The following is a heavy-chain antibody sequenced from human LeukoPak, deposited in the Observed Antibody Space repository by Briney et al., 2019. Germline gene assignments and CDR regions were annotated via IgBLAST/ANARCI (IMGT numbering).Heavy chain of an antibody. D-gene: IGHD2/OR15-2a*01. V-gene: IGHV3-30*03. J-gene: IGHJ4*02. CDR3: ATKYMGYFDY. CDR1: GFTFSSYG. Sequence: GRSLRLSCAASGFTFSSYGMHWVRQAPGKGLEWVAVISYDGSNKYYADSVKGRFTISRDNAKNPLYLQMNSLRAEDTAVYYCATKYMGYFDYWGQGTLVTVSS. CDR2: ISYDGSNK.